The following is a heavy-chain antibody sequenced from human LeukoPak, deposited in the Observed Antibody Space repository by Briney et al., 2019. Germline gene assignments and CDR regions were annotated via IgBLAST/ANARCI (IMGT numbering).Heavy chain of an antibody. Sequence: GGSLRLSCAASGFTFRRYGMSGVRQAPGKGLEWVSAINGSGGSTYYADSVKGRFTISRDNSKNTLYLQINSLTAEDTAVYYCTKDQFYDSSGYSVAFDIWGQGTMVTVSS. J-gene: IGHJ3*02. CDR1: GFTFRRYG. D-gene: IGHD3-22*01. CDR2: INGSGGST. CDR3: TKDQFYDSSGYSVAFDI. V-gene: IGHV3-23*01.